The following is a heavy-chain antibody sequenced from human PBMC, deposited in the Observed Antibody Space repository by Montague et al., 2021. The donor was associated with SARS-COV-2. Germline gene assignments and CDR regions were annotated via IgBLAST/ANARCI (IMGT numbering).Heavy chain of an antibody. CDR2: IYYSGST. Sequence: SETLSLTCTVSGGSLSSHYWSWIRQPAGKGLEWIGYIYYSGSTNYNPSLKSRVTISVDTSKNQFSLNLSSVTAADTAVYYCARHVSGSLTHFHHWGQGSLVTVSS. D-gene: IGHD1-26*01. CDR1: GGSLSSHY. J-gene: IGHJ1*01. V-gene: IGHV4-59*08. CDR3: ARHVSGSLTHFHH.